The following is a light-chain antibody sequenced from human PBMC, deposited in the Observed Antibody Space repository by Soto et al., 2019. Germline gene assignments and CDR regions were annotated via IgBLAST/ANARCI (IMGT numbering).Light chain of an antibody. CDR3: QQYNNWPPLT. Sequence: EIVMTQSPATLSVSPGERATLSCRASQSVSSNLAWYQHKPGQAPSLLIYGASTRPTGIPARFSGSGSGTEFTLTISSLQSEDFAVYYCQQYNNWPPLTFGGGTKVE. J-gene: IGKJ4*01. CDR2: GAS. V-gene: IGKV3-15*01. CDR1: QSVSSN.